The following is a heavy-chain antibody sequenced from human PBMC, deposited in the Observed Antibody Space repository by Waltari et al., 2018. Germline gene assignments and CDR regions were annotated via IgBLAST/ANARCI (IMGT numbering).Heavy chain of an antibody. V-gene: IGHV3-23*01. CDR2: IGGSGGST. D-gene: IGHD6-19*01. J-gene: IGHJ4*02. Sequence: VWLFGARGGLVQPGRSLNPPPASSRSPFSRFALCLVRPAAGKWLEWVSAIGGSGGSTYYADSVKGRFTISRDNSKNTLYLQMSSMRAEDTAVYYCAKEEVAGMGVIDYWGQGTLVTVSS. CDR3: AKEEVAGMGVIDY. CDR1: RSPFSRFA.